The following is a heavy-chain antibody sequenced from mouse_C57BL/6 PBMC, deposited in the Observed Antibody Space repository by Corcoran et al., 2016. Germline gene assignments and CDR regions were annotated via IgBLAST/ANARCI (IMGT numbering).Heavy chain of an antibody. Sequence: QIELVLSGPAAKKHGATVKITFKASGYTFTTYGTSWVKLAPGKGLMWKGWINTYSGVQTYADDFKVRFTFSLETSASTAYLQINNLNNEDSATFFCSRRLVYAMDYWGQGTSVTVSS. CDR2: INTYSGVQ. D-gene: IGHD1-2*01. CDR1: GYTFTTYG. J-gene: IGHJ4*01. CDR3: SRRLVYAMDY. V-gene: IGHV9-3*01.